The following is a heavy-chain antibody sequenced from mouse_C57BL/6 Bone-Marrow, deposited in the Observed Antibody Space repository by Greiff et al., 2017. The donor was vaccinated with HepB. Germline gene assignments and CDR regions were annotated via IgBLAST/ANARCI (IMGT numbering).Heavy chain of an antibody. CDR2: IWWDDDK. J-gene: IGHJ1*03. CDR1: GFSLSTFGMG. Sequence: QVQLKESGPGILQPSQTLSLTCSFSGFSLSTFGMGVGWIRQPSGKGLEWLAHIWWDDDKYYNPALKSRLTISKDTSKNQVFLKIANVDTADTATYYCARFNYYGSSYWYFDVWGTGTTVTVSS. CDR3: ARFNYYGSSYWYFDV. D-gene: IGHD1-1*01. V-gene: IGHV8-8*01.